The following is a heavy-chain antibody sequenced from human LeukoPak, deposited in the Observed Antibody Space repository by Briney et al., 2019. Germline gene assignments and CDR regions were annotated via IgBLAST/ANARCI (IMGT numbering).Heavy chain of an antibody. Sequence: GASVKVSCKASGYTFTAYYIHWVRQAPGQGLEWMGWINPNSGGTNYAQKFQGRVTMTRDTSISTAYMELSRLRSDDTAVYYCAINLVVVIAAKGDYWGQGTLVTVSS. V-gene: IGHV1-2*02. CDR1: GYTFTAYY. CDR2: INPNSGGT. J-gene: IGHJ4*02. D-gene: IGHD2-15*01. CDR3: AINLVVVIAAKGDY.